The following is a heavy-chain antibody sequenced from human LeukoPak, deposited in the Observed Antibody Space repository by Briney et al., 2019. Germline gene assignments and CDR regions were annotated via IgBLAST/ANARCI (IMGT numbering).Heavy chain of an antibody. CDR3: ARRGPDSSGWGPHDAFDI. V-gene: IGHV3-64*04. CDR2: ISSNGGST. D-gene: IGHD3-22*01. Sequence: PGGSLRLSCSASGFTFSSYAMHWVRQAPGKGLEYVSAISSNGGSTYYADSVKGRFTISRDNSKNTLYLQMNSLRAEDTAVYYCARRGPDSSGWGPHDAFDIWGQGTMVTVSS. CDR1: GFTFSSYA. J-gene: IGHJ3*02.